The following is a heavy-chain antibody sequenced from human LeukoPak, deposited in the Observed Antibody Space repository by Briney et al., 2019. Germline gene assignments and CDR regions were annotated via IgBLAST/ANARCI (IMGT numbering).Heavy chain of an antibody. CDR3: GRHTPESSVTQLEY. J-gene: IGHJ4*02. D-gene: IGHD4-17*01. CDR2: IYYSGRT. Sequence: SETLSLTCTVSGDSITSYYWGWIRQPPGKGLEWIGSIYYSGRTYYNPSLKSRVTISVDTSKNQFSLKLSSVTAADTAVYYCGRHTPESSVTQLEYWGQGTLVTVSS. V-gene: IGHV4-39*01. CDR1: GDSITSYY.